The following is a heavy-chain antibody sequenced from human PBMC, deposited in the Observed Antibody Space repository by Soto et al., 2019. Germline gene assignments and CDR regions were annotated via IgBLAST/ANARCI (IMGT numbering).Heavy chain of an antibody. V-gene: IGHV1-69*13. CDR2: IIPIFGTA. CDR1: GGTFSSYA. J-gene: IGHJ6*02. D-gene: IGHD6-13*01. CDR3: ARDGSISWLEGYYYGMDV. Sequence: SVKVSCKASGGTFSSYAISWVRQAPGQGLEWMGGIIPIFGTANYAQKFQGRVTITADASTSTAYMELSSLRSDDTAVYYCARDGSISWLEGYYYGMDVWGQGTTVTVSS.